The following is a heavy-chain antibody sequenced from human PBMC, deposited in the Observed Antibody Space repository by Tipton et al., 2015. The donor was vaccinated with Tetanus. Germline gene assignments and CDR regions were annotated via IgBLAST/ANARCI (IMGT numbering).Heavy chain of an antibody. J-gene: IGHJ4*02. D-gene: IGHD6-13*01. CDR2: IWFDGSQE. CDR3: ARSISAGSVWPYEH. V-gene: IGHV3-33*01. CDR1: GFTFSSNA. Sequence: SLRLSCAASGFTFSSNAMHWVRQAPGKGMEWVAVIWFDGSQEKYADSVKGRFTISRDNSNSTLHLHMNSLRAGDTATYYCARSISAGSVWPYEHWGQGSLVTVSS.